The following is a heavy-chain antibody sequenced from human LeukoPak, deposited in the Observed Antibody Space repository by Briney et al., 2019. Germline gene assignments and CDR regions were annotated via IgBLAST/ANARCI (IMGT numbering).Heavy chain of an antibody. J-gene: IGHJ4*02. CDR2: IQQDGSEK. CDR1: GFTFNYYW. D-gene: IGHD3-10*01. CDR3: ARVRKLRTRGVMDPLDY. V-gene: IGHV3-7*01. Sequence: GGSLRLSCAASGFTFNYYWLTWVREAPGKGLDWGANIQQDGSEKYYVDPVKGRFIISRDNAKNSLYLQMNSLRAEDTAVYYCARVRKLRTRGVMDPLDYWGQGTLVTVSS.